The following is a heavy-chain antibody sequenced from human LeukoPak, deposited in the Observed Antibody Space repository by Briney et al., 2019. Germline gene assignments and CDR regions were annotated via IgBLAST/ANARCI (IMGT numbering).Heavy chain of an antibody. CDR1: GFTVSSNS. Sequence: GGSLRLSCTVSGFTVSSNSMSWVRQAPGKGLEWVSFIYSDNTHYSDSVKGRFTISRDNSKNTLYLQMNSLRAEDTAVYYCARDPGYQDWYFDLWGRGTLVSVSS. CDR2: IYSDNT. CDR3: ARDPGYQDWYFDL. J-gene: IGHJ2*01. D-gene: IGHD3-9*01. V-gene: IGHV3-53*01.